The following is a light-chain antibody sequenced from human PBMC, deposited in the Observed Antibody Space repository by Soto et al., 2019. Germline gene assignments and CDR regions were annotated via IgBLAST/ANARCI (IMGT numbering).Light chain of an antibody. CDR1: KGISSW. J-gene: IGKJ3*01. CDR3: QQANRPPFT. V-gene: IGKV1-12*02. Sequence: DIQMPQSPSSVSASVGDRVTITCRASKGISSWLAWYQQKPGKATKLLIYAASSLQSGVPSRFSGSGSGTDFTLTIIRLQHEDCATYYCQQANRPPFTFGPGTKVDIK. CDR2: AAS.